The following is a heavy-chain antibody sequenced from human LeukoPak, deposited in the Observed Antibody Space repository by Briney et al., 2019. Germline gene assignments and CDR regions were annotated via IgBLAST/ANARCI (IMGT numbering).Heavy chain of an antibody. J-gene: IGHJ5*02. Sequence: PSETLSLTCTVSGGSLSNTNYYWGWIRQPPGKGLEWIGSIYHSGSTYYNPSLKSRVTISVDTSKNQFSLKLSSVTAADTAVYYCARGRGEGRGIAMVRGVRAPSYNWFDPWGHGTQVTVSS. CDR3: ARGRGEGRGIAMVRGVRAPSYNWFDP. CDR1: GGSLSNTNYY. V-gene: IGHV4-39*07. CDR2: IYHSGST. D-gene: IGHD3-10*01.